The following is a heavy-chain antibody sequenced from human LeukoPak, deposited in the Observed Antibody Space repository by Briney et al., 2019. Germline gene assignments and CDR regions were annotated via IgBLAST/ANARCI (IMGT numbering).Heavy chain of an antibody. Sequence: PSETLSLTCTVSGGSISSSSYYWGWIRQPPGKGLEWIGSIYHSGSTYYNPSLKSRVTISVDTSKNQFSLKLSSVTAADTAVYYCARGGIRLSTMAPKFDCWGQGTLVTVSS. CDR3: ARGGIRLSTMAPKFDC. CDR2: IYHSGST. V-gene: IGHV4-39*07. D-gene: IGHD1-1*01. J-gene: IGHJ4*02. CDR1: GGSISSSSYY.